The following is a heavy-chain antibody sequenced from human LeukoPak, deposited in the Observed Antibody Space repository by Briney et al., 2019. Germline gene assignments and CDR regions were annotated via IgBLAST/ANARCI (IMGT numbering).Heavy chain of an antibody. J-gene: IGHJ2*01. CDR3: ARAAYSSTWFSRYFDL. CDR1: GFTFSNHG. V-gene: IGHV3-13*01. CDR2: IGTAGEI. D-gene: IGHD6-13*01. Sequence: GGSLRLSCAASGFTFSNHGMNWVRQATGKGLEWVSGIGTAGEIYYPGSVKGRFTIPRENAKNSLYLQMNSLRAGDTAVYYCARAAYSSTWFSRYFDLWGRGTLVTVSS.